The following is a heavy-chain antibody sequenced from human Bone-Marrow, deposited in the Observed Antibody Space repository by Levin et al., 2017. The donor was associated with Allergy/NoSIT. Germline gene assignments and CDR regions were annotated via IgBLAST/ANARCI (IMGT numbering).Heavy chain of an antibody. J-gene: IGHJ4*02. V-gene: IGHV3-73*01. CDR2: IRTKVNNYAT. CDR3: TTGGWLQFGADY. Sequence: GESLKISCAASGLTFSGHAFHWVRQASGKGLEWIGHIRTKVNNYATAYATPVRGRFTISRDDSKNTAYLQMNSLKTEDSAVYYCTTGGWLQFGADYWGQGTLVTVSS. CDR1: GLTFSGHA. D-gene: IGHD5-24*01.